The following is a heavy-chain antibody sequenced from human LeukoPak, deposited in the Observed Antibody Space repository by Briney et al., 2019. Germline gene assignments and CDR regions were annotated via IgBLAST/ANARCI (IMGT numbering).Heavy chain of an antibody. J-gene: IGHJ1*01. CDR1: GGSITSYY. V-gene: IGHV4-59*12. CDR2: IYYSGST. D-gene: IGHD2-8*01. CDR3: ARVGYASSAIYFQQ. Sequence: SETLSLTCTVSGGSITSYYWNWIRQFPGKGLEWIGHIYYSGSTNYNPSLKSRVIISLDTSKNQFSLKLTSVTAADTAVYCCARVGYASSAIYFQQWGQGTLVSVSS.